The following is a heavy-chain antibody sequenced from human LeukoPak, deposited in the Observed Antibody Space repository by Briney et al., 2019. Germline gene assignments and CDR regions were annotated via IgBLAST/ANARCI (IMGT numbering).Heavy chain of an antibody. D-gene: IGHD2-21*02. V-gene: IGHV3-23*01. CDR3: ANSLGGDPNDY. CDR1: GFTFTSYA. J-gene: IGHJ4*02. CDR2: ITGIGGST. Sequence: GPRRLSGASSGFTFTSYAMSGVREAPGKGLGCVSAITGIGGSTYYADSVKGRFTISRANSTSTLSLQMHSLRAENTAVYYCANSLGGDPNDYWGPGTLVTVSS.